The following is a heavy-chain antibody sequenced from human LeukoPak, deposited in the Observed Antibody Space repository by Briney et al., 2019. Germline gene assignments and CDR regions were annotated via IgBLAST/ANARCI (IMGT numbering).Heavy chain of an antibody. CDR1: GGSISSYY. J-gene: IGHJ4*02. D-gene: IGHD3-22*01. CDR2: IYYSGST. V-gene: IGHV4-59*01. CDR3: ARDTRYYDSSGYSVMYYFDY. Sequence: KSSETLSLTCTVSGGSISSYYWSWIRQPPGKGLEWIGYIYYSGSTNYNPSLKSRVTISVDTSKNQFSLKLSSVTAADTAVYYCARDTRYYDSSGYSVMYYFDYWGQGTLVTVSS.